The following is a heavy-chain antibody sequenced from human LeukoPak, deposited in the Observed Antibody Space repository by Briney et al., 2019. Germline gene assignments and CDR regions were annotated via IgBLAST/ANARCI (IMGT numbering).Heavy chain of an antibody. CDR3: ARGGGLDV. CDR1: GFTFSSYW. D-gene: IGHD3-16*01. Sequence: PGGSLRLSCAASGFTFSSYWTNWARPAPGKGLEWVASINHNGNVNYYVDSVKGRFTISRDNAKNSLYLQMSNLRAEDTAVYFCARGGGLDVWGQGATVTVSS. J-gene: IGHJ6*02. CDR2: INHNGNVN. V-gene: IGHV3-7*03.